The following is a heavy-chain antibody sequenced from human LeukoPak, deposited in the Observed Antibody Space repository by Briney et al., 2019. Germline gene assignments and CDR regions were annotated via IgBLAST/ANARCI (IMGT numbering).Heavy chain of an antibody. CDR2: INPRGGRT. D-gene: IGHD3-22*01. Sequence: ASVKVSCKASGYTFTSYYMHWVRQAPGRGLEWMGLINPRGGRTSYAQKFQGRVTMTSDTSRSTVYMELSSLRSEDTAVYYCARGAYYYDSSGYYPREFDYWGQGTLVTVSS. CDR3: ARGAYYYDSSGYYPREFDY. V-gene: IGHV1-46*01. CDR1: GYTFTSYY. J-gene: IGHJ4*02.